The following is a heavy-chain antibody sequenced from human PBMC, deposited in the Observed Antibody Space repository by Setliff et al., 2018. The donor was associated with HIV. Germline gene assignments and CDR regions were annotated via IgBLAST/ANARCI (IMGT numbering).Heavy chain of an antibody. CDR2: ISDSGGST. V-gene: IGHV3-23*01. Sequence: GGSLRLSCAASGFTFTSYAMNWVRQAPGKGLEWVSGISDSGGSTYYADSVKGRFTISRDNSKNTLNLQMNSLRAEDTAVYYCASGYSSSSPRRDYWGQGTLVTVSS. CDR1: GFTFTSYA. J-gene: IGHJ4*02. D-gene: IGHD6-6*01. CDR3: ASGYSSSSPRRDY.